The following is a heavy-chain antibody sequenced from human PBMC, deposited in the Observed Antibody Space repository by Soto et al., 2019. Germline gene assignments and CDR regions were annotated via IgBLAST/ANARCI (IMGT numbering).Heavy chain of an antibody. J-gene: IGHJ6*02. CDR2: INPSGGST. CDR3: ARGLLSPYYYYGMDV. D-gene: IGHD3-3*01. V-gene: IGHV1-46*01. Sequence: ASVKVSCKASGYTFTSYYIHWVRQAPGQGLEWMGIINPSGGSTSYAQKFQGRVTMTRDTSTSTVYMELSSLRSEDTAVYYCARGLLSPYYYYGMDVWGQGTTVTVSS. CDR1: GYTFTSYY.